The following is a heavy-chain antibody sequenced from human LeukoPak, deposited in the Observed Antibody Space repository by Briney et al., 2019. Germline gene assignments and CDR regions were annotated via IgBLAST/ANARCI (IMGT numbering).Heavy chain of an antibody. J-gene: IGHJ4*02. CDR2: ISSDGSNA. V-gene: IGHV3-30*18. CDR3: AKDLSGRKGPFDY. Sequence: GGSLRLSCAASGFTFSSYGMHWVRQAPGKGLEWVAVISSDGSNAYYADSVKGRFTMSRDNSKNTLFVQMNSRRAEDTAVYYCAKDLSGRKGPFDYWGQGTLVTVSS. CDR1: GFTFSSYG. D-gene: IGHD3-10*01.